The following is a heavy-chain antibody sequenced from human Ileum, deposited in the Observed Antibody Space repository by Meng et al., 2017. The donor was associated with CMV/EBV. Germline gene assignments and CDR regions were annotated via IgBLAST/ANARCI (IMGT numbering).Heavy chain of an antibody. CDR1: GFTFSLYW. V-gene: IGHV3-7*01. CDR2: IKQGGSEK. D-gene: IGHD3-3*01. CDR3: ARSRGGLSVTIFGVALDY. J-gene: IGHJ4*02. Sequence: GESLKISCAASGFTFSLYWMSWVRQAPGKGLEWVANIKQGGSEKYYVDSVKGRFTISRDNANNSLYLQMNSLRAEDTAVYYCARSRGGLSVTIFGVALDYWGQGTLVTVSS.